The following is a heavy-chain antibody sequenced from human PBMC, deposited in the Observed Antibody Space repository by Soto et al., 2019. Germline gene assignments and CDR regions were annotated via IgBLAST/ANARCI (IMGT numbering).Heavy chain of an antibody. Sequence: PGGSLRLSCAASGFTFSSYGMHWVRQAPGKGLEWVAVIWYDGSNKYYADSVKGRFTISRDNSKNTLYLQMNSLRAEDTAVYYCARAVEVNYYYYGMDVWGQGTTVTVSS. CDR2: IWYDGSNK. D-gene: IGHD3-22*01. CDR1: GFTFSSYG. J-gene: IGHJ6*02. V-gene: IGHV3-33*01. CDR3: ARAVEVNYYYYGMDV.